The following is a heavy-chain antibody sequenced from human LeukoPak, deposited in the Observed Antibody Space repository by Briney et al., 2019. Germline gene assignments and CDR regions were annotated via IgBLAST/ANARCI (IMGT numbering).Heavy chain of an antibody. CDR3: ARVIDVAAAGYFDS. V-gene: IGHV4-61*02. CDR1: GDSIGSGYYY. Sequence: SQTLSLTCTVSGDSIGSGYYYCHWIRQPAGTGLEWIGRIHASGSINYNPSLKSRVTMSVDTSKNQFSLRMNSVTAADTALYYCARVIDVAAAGYFDSWGQGTQVTVSS. CDR2: IHASGSI. D-gene: IGHD6-13*01. J-gene: IGHJ4*02.